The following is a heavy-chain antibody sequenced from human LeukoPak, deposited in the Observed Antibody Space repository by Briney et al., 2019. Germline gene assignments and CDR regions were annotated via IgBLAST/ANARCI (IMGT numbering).Heavy chain of an antibody. Sequence: GESLKISCKGSGDRFTNEWIAWVRRTPGKGLEDRGSIYFGDSHTRYSPSFQGQVTMSADKSITTSYLQWSSLKASDTGMYYCARHSGRSGYDSPFIRYWGQGTLVTVSS. D-gene: IGHD5-12*01. J-gene: IGHJ4*02. CDR1: GDRFTNEW. V-gene: IGHV5-51*01. CDR3: ARHSGRSGYDSPFIRY. CDR2: IYFGDSHT.